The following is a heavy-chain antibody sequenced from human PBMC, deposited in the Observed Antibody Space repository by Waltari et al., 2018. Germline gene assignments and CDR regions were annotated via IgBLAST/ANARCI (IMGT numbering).Heavy chain of an antibody. D-gene: IGHD6-19*01. CDR2: IYYSGST. V-gene: IGHV4-59*11. CDR1: GGSISSHY. Sequence: QVQLQESGPGLVKPSETLSLTCTVSGGSISSHYWSWIRQPPGKGLEWIGYIYYSGSTNYNPSPKRRVTISVDTSKNQFSLKLSSVTAADTAVYYCARLRKRTGAVAEFADYWGQGTLVTVSS. CDR3: ARLRKRTGAVAEFADY. J-gene: IGHJ4*02.